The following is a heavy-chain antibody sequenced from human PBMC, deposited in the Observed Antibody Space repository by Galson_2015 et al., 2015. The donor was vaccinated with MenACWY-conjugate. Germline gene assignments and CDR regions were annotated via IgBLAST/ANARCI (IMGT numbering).Heavy chain of an antibody. CDR3: ARDTSPAI. Sequence: ETLSLTCTVSGASISSYYWSWIRQPPGKGLEWIGYIYYSGSSNYNPSLKSRVTMSVDTPKNQFSLNLSSVTAADTAVYYCARDTSPAIWGQGTLVTVSS. J-gene: IGHJ4*02. V-gene: IGHV4-59*01. CDR1: GASISSYY. CDR2: IYYSGSS. D-gene: IGHD6-25*01.